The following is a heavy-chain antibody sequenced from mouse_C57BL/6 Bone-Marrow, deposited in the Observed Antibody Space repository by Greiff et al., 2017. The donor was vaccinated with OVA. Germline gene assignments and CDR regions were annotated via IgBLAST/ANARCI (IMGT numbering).Heavy chain of an antibody. J-gene: IGHJ3*01. V-gene: IGHV5-9*01. D-gene: IGHD2-5*01. CDR1: GFTFSSYT. Sequence: EVQLQQSGGGLVKPGGSLKLSCAASGFTFSSYTMSWVRQTPEKRLAWVATISGGGGNTYYPDSVKGRFTISRDNAKNTLYLQMSSLRSEDTALYYCARHRDSNYDWFAYWGQGTLVTVSA. CDR3: ARHRDSNYDWFAY. CDR2: ISGGGGNT.